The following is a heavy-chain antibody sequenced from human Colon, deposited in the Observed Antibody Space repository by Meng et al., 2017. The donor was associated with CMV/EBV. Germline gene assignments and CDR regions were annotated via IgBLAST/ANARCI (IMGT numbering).Heavy chain of an antibody. Sequence: GESLKISCAASGFTFETCSMHWVRQAPGRGLEWVSSISSSSAFIYYADSVKGRFTISRDNAKNSLFLQMNSLRADDTAVYFCARGADLDFWGQGTLVTVSS. D-gene: IGHD4/OR15-4a*01. V-gene: IGHV3-21*01. CDR1: GFTFETCS. CDR2: ISSSSAFI. CDR3: ARGADLDF. J-gene: IGHJ4*02.